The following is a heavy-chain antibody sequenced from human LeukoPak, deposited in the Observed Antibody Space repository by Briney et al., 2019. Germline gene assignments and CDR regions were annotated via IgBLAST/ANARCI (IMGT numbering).Heavy chain of an antibody. V-gene: IGHV5-51*01. J-gene: IGHJ4*02. D-gene: IGHD4-17*01. CDR3: ARRTVTTSHYFDY. Sequence: GESLKISCKGSGYSFTNYWIGWVRQMPGKGLEWMGIIYPGDSDTRYSPSFQGHVTISADKSISTAYLQWSSLKASDTAMYYCARRTVTTSHYFDYWGQGTLVTVSS. CDR2: IYPGDSDT. CDR1: GYSFTNYW.